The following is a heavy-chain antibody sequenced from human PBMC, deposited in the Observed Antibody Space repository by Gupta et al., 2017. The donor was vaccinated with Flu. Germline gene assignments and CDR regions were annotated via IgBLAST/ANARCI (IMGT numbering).Heavy chain of an antibody. CDR2: ISISSSYT. CDR3: ASTAGDCSSTSCYSYYYYYMDV. Sequence: EVQLVESGGGLVKPGGSLRLSCAASGFTFSSYSMNWVRQAPGKGLEWVSSISISSSYTYYADSVKGRFTISRDNAKNSLYLQMNSLRAEDTAVYYCASTAGDCSSTSCYSYYYYYMDVWGKGTTVTVSS. J-gene: IGHJ6*03. D-gene: IGHD2-2*01. CDR1: GFTFSSYS. V-gene: IGHV3-21*01.